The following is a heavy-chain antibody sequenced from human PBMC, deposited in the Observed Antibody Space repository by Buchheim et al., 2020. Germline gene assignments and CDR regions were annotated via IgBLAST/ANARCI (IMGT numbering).Heavy chain of an antibody. Sequence: EVQLLESGGGLVQPGGSLRLSCAASGFTFSSYAMSWVRQAPGKGLEWVSAISGSGGSTYYADSVKGRFTISRDNSKNTLYLQMNSLRAEDTAVYYRAKVEDDSSGYYPYYFDYWGQGTL. V-gene: IGHV3-23*01. CDR1: GFTFSSYA. D-gene: IGHD3-22*01. J-gene: IGHJ4*02. CDR2: ISGSGGST. CDR3: AKVEDDSSGYYPYYFDY.